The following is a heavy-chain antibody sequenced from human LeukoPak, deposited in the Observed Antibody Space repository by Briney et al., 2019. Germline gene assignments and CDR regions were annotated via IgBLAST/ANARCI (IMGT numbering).Heavy chain of an antibody. D-gene: IGHD6-13*01. Sequence: GGSLRLSCAASGFTVSNNYMSWVRQAPGKGLEWVAVISYDGSNKYYADSVKGRFTISRDNSKNTLYQQMNSLRAEDTAVYYCAKDLAYSSSWYPVDYYYGMDVWGQGTTVTVSS. J-gene: IGHJ6*02. CDR1: GFTVSNNY. CDR2: ISYDGSNK. V-gene: IGHV3-30*18. CDR3: AKDLAYSSSWYPVDYYYGMDV.